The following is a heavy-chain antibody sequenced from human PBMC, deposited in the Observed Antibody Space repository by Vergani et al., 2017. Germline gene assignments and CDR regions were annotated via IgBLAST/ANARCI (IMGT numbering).Heavy chain of an antibody. CDR3: AKDRGGIFCSSTSCYILDFSGDY. CDR1: GFTFSSYA. D-gene: IGHD2-2*02. V-gene: IGHV3-23*01. J-gene: IGHJ4*02. CDR2: ISGSGGST. Sequence: EVQLLESGGGLVQVGGSLRLSCVVSGFTFSSYAMSWVRQAPGKGLEWVSAISGSGGSTYYADSVKGRFTISRDNSKNTLYLQMNSLRAEDTAVYYCAKDRGGIFCSSTSCYILDFSGDYWGQGTLVTVSS.